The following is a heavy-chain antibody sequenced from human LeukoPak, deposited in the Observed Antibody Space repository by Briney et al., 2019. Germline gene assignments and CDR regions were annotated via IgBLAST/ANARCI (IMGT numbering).Heavy chain of an antibody. J-gene: IGHJ4*02. V-gene: IGHV3-48*03. Sequence: GGSLRLSCAASGFTFSSYEMNWVRQAPGKGLEWVSYISSSGSTIYYADSVKGRFTISRDNAKNSLYLQMNSLRAEDTAVYYCARDGGIFLFDCWGQGTLVTVSS. D-gene: IGHD2-15*01. CDR2: ISSSGSTI. CDR1: GFTFSSYE. CDR3: ARDGGIFLFDC.